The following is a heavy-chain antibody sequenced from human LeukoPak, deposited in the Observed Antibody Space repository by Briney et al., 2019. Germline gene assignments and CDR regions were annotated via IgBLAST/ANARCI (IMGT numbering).Heavy chain of an antibody. Sequence: PSETLSLTCTVSGGSISSYYWSWIRQPPGKGLEWIGYIYYSGSTNYNPSLKSRVTISVETSKNQFSLKLSSVTAADTAVYYCARESERYGADYWGQGTLVTVSS. CDR2: IYYSGST. D-gene: IGHD4-17*01. V-gene: IGHV4-59*01. CDR1: GGSISSYY. CDR3: ARESERYGADY. J-gene: IGHJ4*02.